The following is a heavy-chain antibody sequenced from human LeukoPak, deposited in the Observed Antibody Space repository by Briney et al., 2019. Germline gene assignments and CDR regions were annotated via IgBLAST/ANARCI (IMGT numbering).Heavy chain of an antibody. CDR3: ARDESTFAFDY. CDR2: INPNSGGT. D-gene: IGHD3-3*02. CDR1: GYTFTGYY. J-gene: IGHJ4*02. Sequence: ASVKVSCKASGYTFTGYYMHWARQAPGQGLEWMGWINPNSGGTNYAQKFQGRVTMTRDMSTSTVYMELSSLRSEDTAVYYCARDESTFAFDYWGQGTLVTASS. V-gene: IGHV1-2*02.